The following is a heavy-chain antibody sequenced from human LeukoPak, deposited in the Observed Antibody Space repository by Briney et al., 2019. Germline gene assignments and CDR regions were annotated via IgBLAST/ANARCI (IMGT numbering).Heavy chain of an antibody. D-gene: IGHD3-22*01. V-gene: IGHV1-2*02. CDR2: INPNSGGT. CDR1: GYTFTGYY. Sequence: GASVKVSCKASGYTFTGYYMHWVRQAPGQGLEWMGWINPNSGGTNYAQKFQGRVTMTRDTSISTAYMELSRLRSDDTAVYYCARGRRITMIVVVNYLSYWGQGTLVTVSS. CDR3: ARGRRITMIVVVNYLSY. J-gene: IGHJ4*02.